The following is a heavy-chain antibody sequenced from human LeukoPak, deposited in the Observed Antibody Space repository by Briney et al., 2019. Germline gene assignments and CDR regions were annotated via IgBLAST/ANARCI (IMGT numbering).Heavy chain of an antibody. D-gene: IGHD3-10*01. J-gene: IGHJ4*02. CDR1: GGSISSYY. CDR2: IYYSGST. CDR3: ARDQLLWLY. V-gene: IGHV4-59*01. Sequence: PSEILSLTCTVSGGSISSYYWSWIRQPPGKGLEWIGYIYYSGSTNYNPSLKSRVTISVDTSKNQFSLKLSSVTAADTAVYYCARDQLLWLYWGQGTLVTVSS.